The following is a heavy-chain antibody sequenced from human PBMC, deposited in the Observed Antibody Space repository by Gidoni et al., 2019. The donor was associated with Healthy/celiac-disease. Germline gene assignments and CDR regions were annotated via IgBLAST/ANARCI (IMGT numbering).Heavy chain of an antibody. CDR3: TRAGHAYYYGSGSYFTPDY. V-gene: IGHV3-49*03. J-gene: IGHJ4*02. D-gene: IGHD3-10*01. CDR1: GFTFGDYA. Sequence: EVQLVESGGGLVQPGRSLRLSCTASGFTFGDYAISWFRQAPGKGLEWVGFIGSKAYGGTTEYAASVKGRFTISRDDSKSIAYLQMNSLKTEDTAVYYCTRAGHAYYYGSGSYFTPDYWGQGTLVTVSS. CDR2: IGSKAYGGTT.